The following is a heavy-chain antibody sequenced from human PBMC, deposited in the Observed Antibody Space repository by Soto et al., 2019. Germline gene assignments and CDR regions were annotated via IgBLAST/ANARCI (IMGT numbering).Heavy chain of an antibody. CDR1: GFTFSSYS. D-gene: IGHD6-6*01. J-gene: IGHJ5*02. Sequence: GGSLRLSCAASGFTFSSYSMNWVRQAPGKGLEWVSSISSSSSYIYYADSAKGRFTISRDNAKNSLYLQMNSLRAEDTAVYYCARDRAAHTTYNWFDPWGQGTLVTVSS. CDR2: ISSSSSYI. V-gene: IGHV3-21*01. CDR3: ARDRAAHTTYNWFDP.